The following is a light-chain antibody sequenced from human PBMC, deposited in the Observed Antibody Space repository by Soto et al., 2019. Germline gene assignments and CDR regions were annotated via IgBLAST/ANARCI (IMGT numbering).Light chain of an antibody. CDR3: QQSYSAPRT. V-gene: IGKV1-39*01. Sequence: DIQMTQSPSSLSASVGDRVTITCRASQSISSYLNWYQQKPGKAPNLLIYVASSLQSGVPSRFSGSGSGTDFTLTISXLQPEDFATYYCQQSYSAPRTFGQGTKV. CDR1: QSISSY. CDR2: VAS. J-gene: IGKJ1*01.